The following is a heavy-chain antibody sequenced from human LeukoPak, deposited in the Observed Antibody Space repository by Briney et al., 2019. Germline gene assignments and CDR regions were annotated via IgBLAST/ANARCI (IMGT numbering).Heavy chain of an antibody. CDR2: MNQGGSET. CDR1: GFTFGRHW. J-gene: IGHJ1*01. CDR3: ARVDSGSACAS. D-gene: IGHD6-19*01. Sequence: GGSLRLSCAASGFTFGRHWMSWVRQAPGKGPEWVAHMNQGGSETTNVDSVKGRFTISRDISKNTLYLQMGSLRPEDMAVYYCARVDSGSACASWGQGILVTVSS. V-gene: IGHV3-7*01.